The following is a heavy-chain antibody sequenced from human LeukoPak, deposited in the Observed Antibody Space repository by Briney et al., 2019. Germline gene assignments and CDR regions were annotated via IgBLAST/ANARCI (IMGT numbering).Heavy chain of an antibody. D-gene: IGHD3-10*01. Sequence: GGSLRLSCAASGFTFSTYGMHWVRQAPGKGLEWVAFIRYDGSDKYYADSVKGRFTISRDNSKNMLCLQMNSLGAEDTAVYYCARSLRVRGVPDYMDVWGKGTTVTISS. J-gene: IGHJ6*03. CDR3: ARSLRVRGVPDYMDV. CDR1: GFTFSTYG. V-gene: IGHV3-30*02. CDR2: IRYDGSDK.